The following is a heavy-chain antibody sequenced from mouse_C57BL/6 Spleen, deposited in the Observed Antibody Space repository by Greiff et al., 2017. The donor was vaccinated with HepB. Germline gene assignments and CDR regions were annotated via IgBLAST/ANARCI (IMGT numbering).Heavy chain of an antibody. D-gene: IGHD2-3*01. Sequence: EVQLQQSGPELVKPGASVKISCKASGYSFTGYYMNWVKQSPEKSLEWIGEINPSTGGTTYNQKFKAKATLTVDKSSSTAYMQLKSLTSEDSAVYYCARGYFYAMDYWGQGTSVTVSS. CDR1: GYSFTGYY. V-gene: IGHV1-42*01. J-gene: IGHJ4*01. CDR2: INPSTGGT. CDR3: ARGYFYAMDY.